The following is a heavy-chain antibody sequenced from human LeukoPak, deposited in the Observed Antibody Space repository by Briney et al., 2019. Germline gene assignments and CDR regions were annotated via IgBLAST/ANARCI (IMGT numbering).Heavy chain of an antibody. CDR3: ARRTGSIYYFDY. J-gene: IGHJ4*02. D-gene: IGHD1/OR15-1a*01. CDR1: GGTFSSYA. V-gene: IGHV1-69*04. Sequence: SVKVSCKASGGTFSSYAISWVRQAPGQGLEWMGRIIPILGIANYAQKFQGRVTITADKSTSTAYMELSSLRSEDTAVYYCARRTGSIYYFDYWGQGTLVTVSS. CDR2: IIPILGIA.